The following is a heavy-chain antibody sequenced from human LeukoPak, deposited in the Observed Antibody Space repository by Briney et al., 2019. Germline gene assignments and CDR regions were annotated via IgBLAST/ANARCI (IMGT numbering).Heavy chain of an antibody. Sequence: SETLSLTCTVSGGSIRSYYWSWIRQPPGKGLEWIGSIYYSGSTYYNPSLKSRVTISVDTSKNQFSLKLSSVTAADTAVYYCASHYYDSSGYYLNFDYWGQGTLVTVSS. J-gene: IGHJ4*02. D-gene: IGHD3-22*01. CDR3: ASHYYDSSGYYLNFDY. CDR1: GGSIRSYY. CDR2: IYYSGST. V-gene: IGHV4-59*04.